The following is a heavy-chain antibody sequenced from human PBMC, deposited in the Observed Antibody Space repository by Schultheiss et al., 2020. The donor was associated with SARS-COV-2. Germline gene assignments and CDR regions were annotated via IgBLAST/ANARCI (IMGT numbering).Heavy chain of an antibody. V-gene: IGHV1-58*02. CDR2: IVVGSGNT. CDR1: GFTFTSSA. D-gene: IGHD1-26*01. CDR3: AARGIVGATEDAFDI. Sequence: SVKVSCKASGFTFTSSAMQWVRQARGQRLEWIGWIVVGSGNTNYAQKFQERVTITRDMSTSTAYMELSSLRSEDTAVYYCAARGIVGATEDAFDIWGQGTMVTV. J-gene: IGHJ3*02.